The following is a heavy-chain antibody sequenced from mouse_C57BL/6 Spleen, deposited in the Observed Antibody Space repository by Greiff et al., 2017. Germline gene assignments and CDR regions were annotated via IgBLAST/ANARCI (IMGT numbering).Heavy chain of an antibody. CDR3: ARDRNSYWYFDV. Sequence: DVKLVESEGGLVQPGSSMKLSCTASGFTFSDYYMAWVRQVPEKGLEWVANINYDGSSTYYLDSLKSRFIISRDNAKNILYLQMSSLKSEDTATYYCARDRNSYWYFDVWGTGTTVTVSS. CDR2: INYDGSST. V-gene: IGHV5-16*01. J-gene: IGHJ1*03. D-gene: IGHD5-2*01. CDR1: GFTFSDYY.